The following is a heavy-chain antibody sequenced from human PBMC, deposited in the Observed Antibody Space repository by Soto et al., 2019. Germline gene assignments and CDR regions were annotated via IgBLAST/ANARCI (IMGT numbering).Heavy chain of an antibody. CDR1: GFTFSSYA. Sequence: QVQLVESGGGVVQPGRSLRLSCAASGFTFSSYAMHWVRQAPGKGLEWVAVISYDGSNKYYADSVKGRFTISSDISKNTLYLQMNSRRAEDTAVYYCARAGGLLLEYWGQGTLVTVSS. CDR3: ARAGGLLLEY. V-gene: IGHV3-30-3*01. D-gene: IGHD2-15*01. CDR2: ISYDGSNK. J-gene: IGHJ4*02.